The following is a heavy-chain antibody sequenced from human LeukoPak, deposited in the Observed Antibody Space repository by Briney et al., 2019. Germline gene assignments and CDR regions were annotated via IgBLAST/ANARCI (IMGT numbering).Heavy chain of an antibody. CDR1: GFTVSSNY. V-gene: IGHV3-66*01. Sequence: GGSLRLSCAASGFTVSSNYMSWVRQAPGKGLEWVSVIYSGGSTYYADSVKGRFTISRDNSKNTLYLQMNSLRAEDTAVYYYARDILTGLGAFDIWGQGTMVIVSS. CDR2: IYSGGST. D-gene: IGHD3-9*01. J-gene: IGHJ3*02. CDR3: ARDILTGLGAFDI.